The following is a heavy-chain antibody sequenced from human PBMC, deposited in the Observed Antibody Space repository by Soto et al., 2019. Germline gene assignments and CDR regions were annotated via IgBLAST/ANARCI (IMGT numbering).Heavy chain of an antibody. J-gene: IGHJ6*02. CDR2: IMPVFRRP. Sequence: QVQLVQSGAEVKKPGSSVKVSCKASGGTFRTSAISWVRQAPGQGLEWVGGIMPVFRRPKYAQNFQGRATITANESTSTAYMELSSLRSDDTAVYYCARDKVYIQVGGNYYYIMDIWGQGTAVTVSS. CDR3: ARDKVYIQVGGNYYYIMDI. D-gene: IGHD1-1*01. CDR1: GGTFRTSA. V-gene: IGHV1-69*12.